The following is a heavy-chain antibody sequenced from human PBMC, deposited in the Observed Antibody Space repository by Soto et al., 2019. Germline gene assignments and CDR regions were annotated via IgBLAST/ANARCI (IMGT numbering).Heavy chain of an antibody. CDR1: GFTFSSYA. CDR2: ISGSGGST. Sequence: AGGSLRLSCAASGFTFSSYAMSWVRQAPGKGLEWVSAISGSGGSTYYADSVKGRFTISRDNSKNTLYLQMNSLRAEDTAVYYCAKGGFGDGTYYYYYGMDVWGQGTTVTVSS. J-gene: IGHJ6*02. CDR3: AKGGFGDGTYYYYYGMDV. D-gene: IGHD3-3*01. V-gene: IGHV3-23*01.